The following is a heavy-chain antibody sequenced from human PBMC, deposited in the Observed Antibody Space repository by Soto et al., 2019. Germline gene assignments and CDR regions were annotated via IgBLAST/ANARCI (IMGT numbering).Heavy chain of an antibody. CDR3: ARGYCGGDSYQIDAFDI. V-gene: IGHV3-7*01. Sequence: EVQLVESGGGLVQPGGSLRLSCAASGFTFSSYWMSWVRQAPGKGLEWVANIKQDGSEKYYVDSVKGRFTISRDNAKNSLYLQMNTLRAEDTAGYYCARGYCGGDSYQIDAFDIWGQGTMVTVSS. CDR2: IKQDGSEK. CDR1: GFTFSSYW. D-gene: IGHD2-21*01. J-gene: IGHJ3*02.